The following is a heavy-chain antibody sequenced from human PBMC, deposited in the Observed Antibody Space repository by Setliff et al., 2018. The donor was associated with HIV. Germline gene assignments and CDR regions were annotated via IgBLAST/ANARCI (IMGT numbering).Heavy chain of an antibody. CDR1: GLTFDDYS. D-gene: IGHD3-16*01. CDR3: ARCFLGWGDRWSVDAFDI. Sequence: PGGSLRLSCAASGLTFDDYSMNWVRQAPGKGLEWVSSISSSRSYIYYADSVKGRFTISRDNAKNSLYLQMNSLRADDTAVYYCARCFLGWGDRWSVDAFDIWGQGTMVTVS. CDR2: ISSSRSYI. V-gene: IGHV3-21*01. J-gene: IGHJ3*02.